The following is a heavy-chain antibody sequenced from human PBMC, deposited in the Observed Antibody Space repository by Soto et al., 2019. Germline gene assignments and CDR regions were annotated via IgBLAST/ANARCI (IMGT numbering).Heavy chain of an antibody. V-gene: IGHV3-73*01. CDR1: GFTFSGSA. D-gene: IGHD6-13*01. CDR2: IRSKANSYAT. CDR3: TSSSSWGYYYYGMDV. Sequence: GGSLRLSCAASGFTFSGSAMHWVRQASGKGLEWVGRIRSKANSYATAYAASVKGRFTISRDDSKNTAYLQMNSLKTEDTAVYYCTSSSSWGYYYYGMDVWGQGTTVTVS. J-gene: IGHJ6*02.